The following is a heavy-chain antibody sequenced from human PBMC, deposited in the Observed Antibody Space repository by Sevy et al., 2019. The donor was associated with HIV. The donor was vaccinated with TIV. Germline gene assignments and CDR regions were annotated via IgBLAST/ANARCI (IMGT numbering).Heavy chain of an antibody. D-gene: IGHD2-8*01. J-gene: IGHJ4*02. CDR3: VREGCTKPHDY. Sequence: GGSLRLSCEASGFTFSKYSMSWVRQAPGKGLEWVSTFSFGCGRINYADSVKGRFTISRDDSKNTLYLQMNSLRADDTAVYYCVREGCTKPHDYWGQGTLVTVSS. V-gene: IGHV3-23*01. CDR1: GFTFSKYS. CDR2: FSFGCGRI.